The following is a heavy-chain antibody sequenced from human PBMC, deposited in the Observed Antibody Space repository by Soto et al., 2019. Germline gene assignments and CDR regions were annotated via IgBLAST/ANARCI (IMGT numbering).Heavy chain of an antibody. CDR3: ARVLKSSGWDNDVFDI. V-gene: IGHV3-74*03. CDR1: GFTFSSYW. CDR2: IDTYGSAT. D-gene: IGHD6-19*01. Sequence: GGSLRLSCAASGFTFSSYWMHWVRQAPGKGLVWVSRIDTYGSATKYAESVKGRFTISRDNAKDTMSLQMNSLRAEDTAVYYCARVLKSSGWDNDVFDIWGQGTMVTVSS. J-gene: IGHJ3*02.